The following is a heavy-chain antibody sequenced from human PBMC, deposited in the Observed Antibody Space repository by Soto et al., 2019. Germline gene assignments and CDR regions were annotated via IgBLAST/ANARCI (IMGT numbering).Heavy chain of an antibody. CDR2: IHAGNGDT. J-gene: IGHJ5*02. V-gene: IGHV1-3*01. CDR3: ARDSERVHVPRTGWFDP. Sequence: QVQLVQSGAEVKKPGASVRVSCEASGYTFTTRGIHWVRQAPGQRPEWMGWIHAGNGDTKFSQKFQGRVTFTRDTSARTANMELSSLTSADTSVYYGARDSERVHVPRTGWFDPWGQGTVVTVSS. D-gene: IGHD4-17*01. CDR1: GYTFTTRG.